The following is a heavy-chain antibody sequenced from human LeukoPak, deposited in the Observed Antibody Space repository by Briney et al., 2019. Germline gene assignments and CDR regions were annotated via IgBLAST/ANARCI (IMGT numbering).Heavy chain of an antibody. J-gene: IGHJ4*02. CDR1: GYTFISYV. V-gene: IGHV1-3*01. D-gene: IGHD4-17*01. CDR3: ARGGDYGADFGY. CDR2: INAGNGNT. Sequence: ASVKVSCKASGYTFISYVMYWVRQAPGQRLEWMGWINAGNGNTKYPQKFQGRVTITRDTSASTAYMELSSLRSEDTAVYYCARGGDYGADFGYWGQGTLVTVSS.